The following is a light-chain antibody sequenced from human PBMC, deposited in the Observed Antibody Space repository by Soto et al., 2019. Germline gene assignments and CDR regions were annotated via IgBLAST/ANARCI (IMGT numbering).Light chain of an antibody. CDR3: QQFNSYPIT. V-gene: IGKV1-5*01. Sequence: DIQMNQSPSTLSGSVGDRVTITCRASQTISSWLAWYQQKPGKAPKLLIYAASRLQSGVPSRFSGSGSGTDFTLTISSLQPEDFATYYCQQFNSYPITFGQGTRLEIK. CDR2: AAS. CDR1: QTISSW. J-gene: IGKJ5*01.